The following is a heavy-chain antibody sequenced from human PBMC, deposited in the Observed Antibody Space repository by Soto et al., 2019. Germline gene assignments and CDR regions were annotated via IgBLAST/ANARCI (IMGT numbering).Heavy chain of an antibody. CDR2: ISSDGSST. CDR3: ARVPYCSSSSCYSYFDS. Sequence: EVQLVESGGGLVQPGGSLRLCCAASGFTLSNYWMHWARQAPGKGLVWVSRISSDGSSTNYADSVKGRFTSATDNAKNTLHLQMTSLRAEDTAVYYCARVPYCSSSSCYSYFDSWGQGTLVTVSS. D-gene: IGHD2-2*01. V-gene: IGHV3-74*01. J-gene: IGHJ4*02. CDR1: GFTLSNYW.